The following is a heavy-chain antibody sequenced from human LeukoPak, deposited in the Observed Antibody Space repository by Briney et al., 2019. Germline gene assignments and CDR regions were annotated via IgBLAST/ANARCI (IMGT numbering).Heavy chain of an antibody. D-gene: IGHD3-3*01. J-gene: IGHJ4*02. Sequence: ASVKVSCKASGYTFTGYYMHWVRQAPGQGPEWMGWINPNSGGTNYAQKFQGRVTMTRDTSISTAYMELSRPRSDDTAVYYCARDSAPMPTIFGVVIIASGLAYWGQGTLVTVSS. CDR2: INPNSGGT. CDR3: ARDSAPMPTIFGVVIIASGLAY. V-gene: IGHV1-2*02. CDR1: GYTFTGYY.